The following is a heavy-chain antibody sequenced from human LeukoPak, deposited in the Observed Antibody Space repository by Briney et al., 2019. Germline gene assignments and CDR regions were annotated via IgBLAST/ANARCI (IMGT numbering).Heavy chain of an antibody. CDR2: IDPSDSYT. J-gene: IGHJ3*02. D-gene: IGHD5-18*01. CDR3: ARTVDTAMANDAFDI. V-gene: IGHV5-10-1*01. Sequence: PGESLMISCKGSGYSFTSYWISWVRQMPGKGLEWMGRIDPSDSYTNYSPSFQGHVTISADKSISTAYLQWSSLKASDTAMYYCARTVDTAMANDAFDIWGQGTMVTVSS. CDR1: GYSFTSYW.